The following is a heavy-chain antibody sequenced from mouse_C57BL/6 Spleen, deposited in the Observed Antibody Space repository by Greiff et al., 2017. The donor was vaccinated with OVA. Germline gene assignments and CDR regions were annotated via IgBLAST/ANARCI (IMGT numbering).Heavy chain of an antibody. D-gene: IGHD1-1*01. CDR3: VRGLLRSLAMDY. Sequence: EVMLVESGGGLVQPKGSLKLSCAASGFSFNTYAMNWVRQAPGKGLEWVARIRSKSNNYATYYADSVKDRFTISRDDSESMLYLQMNNLKTEDTAMYYCVRGLLRSLAMDYWGQGTSVTVSS. J-gene: IGHJ4*01. V-gene: IGHV10-1*01. CDR1: GFSFNTYA. CDR2: IRSKSNNYAT.